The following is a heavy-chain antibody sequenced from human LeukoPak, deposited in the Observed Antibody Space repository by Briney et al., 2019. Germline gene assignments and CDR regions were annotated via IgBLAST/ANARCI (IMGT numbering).Heavy chain of an antibody. J-gene: IGHJ6*03. D-gene: IGHD1-26*01. Sequence: GGSLRLSCAASGFTFSSYGMSWVRQAPGKGLEWVSAISGSGGSTYYADSVKGRFTISRDNAKNSLYLQMNSLRAEDTAVYYCARDPYSGSYGNYYYYFMDVWGKGTTVTVSS. CDR2: ISGSGGST. CDR1: GFTFSSYG. V-gene: IGHV3-23*01. CDR3: ARDPYSGSYGNYYYYFMDV.